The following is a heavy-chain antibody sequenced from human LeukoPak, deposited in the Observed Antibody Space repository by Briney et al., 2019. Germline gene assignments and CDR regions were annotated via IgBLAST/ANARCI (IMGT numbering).Heavy chain of an antibody. J-gene: IGHJ4*02. CDR2: ISGSGGTA. V-gene: IGHV3-23*01. Sequence: PGGSLRLSCTASGFTFSTYAVTWVRLAPGRGLEWVSTISGSGGTAYYADSVKGLFTISRDNSKNTLYLQMSNVRAEDTAVYFCARRAQYCPSSSCLLYWGQGTLVTVSS. CDR1: GFTFSTYA. CDR3: ARRAQYCPSSSCLLY. D-gene: IGHD2-2*01.